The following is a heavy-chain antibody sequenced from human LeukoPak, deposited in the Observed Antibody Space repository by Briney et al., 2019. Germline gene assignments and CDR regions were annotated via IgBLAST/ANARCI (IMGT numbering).Heavy chain of an antibody. J-gene: IGHJ4*02. Sequence: GGSLRLSCAASGFTFTTYWMHWVRQVPGKGLVWVSRIKSDGSRTYYADSVKGRFTISRDNAKSTLYLQMDSLRAEDTAVYYCARALSSAWGLVDCWGQGTLATVSS. D-gene: IGHD6-19*01. CDR1: GFTFTTYW. CDR2: IKSDGSRT. CDR3: ARALSSAWGLVDC. V-gene: IGHV3-74*01.